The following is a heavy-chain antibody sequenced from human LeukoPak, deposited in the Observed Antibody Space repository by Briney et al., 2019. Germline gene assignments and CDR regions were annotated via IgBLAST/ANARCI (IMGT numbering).Heavy chain of an antibody. Sequence: GGSLRLSCAASGFTVSSNYMSWVRQAPGKGLEWVANIKQDGSEKYYVDSVKGRFTISRDNAKNSLYLQMNSLRAEDTAVYYCARDPPDIVATYFDYWGQGTLVTVSS. CDR2: IKQDGSEK. V-gene: IGHV3-7*01. D-gene: IGHD5-12*01. CDR3: ARDPPDIVATYFDY. J-gene: IGHJ4*02. CDR1: GFTVSSNY.